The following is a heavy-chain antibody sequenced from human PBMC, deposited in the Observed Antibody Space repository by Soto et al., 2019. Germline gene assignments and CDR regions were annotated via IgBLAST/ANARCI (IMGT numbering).Heavy chain of an antibody. V-gene: IGHV4-34*01. D-gene: IGHD6-6*01. CDR3: ARGKLVYSRGFDH. J-gene: IGHJ5*02. Sequence: XETLSLTCSVDGGSFSGYYWSWIRQPPGKGLEWIGEINHSGSTNYNPSLKSRVTISVDTSKNQFSLKLSSVTAADTAVYYCARGKLVYSRGFDHWGQGTLVTVSS. CDR1: GGSFSGYY. CDR2: INHSGST.